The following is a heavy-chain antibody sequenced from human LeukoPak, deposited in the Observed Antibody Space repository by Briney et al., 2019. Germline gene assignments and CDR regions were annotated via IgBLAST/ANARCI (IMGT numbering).Heavy chain of an antibody. J-gene: IGHJ4*02. CDR3: ARARGPRQKDDY. CDR1: GYTFTSYD. D-gene: IGHD3-10*01. CDR2: MSPNSGNT. Sequence: GASVKVSCKASGYTFTSYDINWVRQATGQGLEWMGWMSPNSGNTGYAQKFQGRVTITRNTSISTAYMELSSLRSEDTAVYYCARARGPRQKDDYWGQGTLVTVSS. V-gene: IGHV1-8*03.